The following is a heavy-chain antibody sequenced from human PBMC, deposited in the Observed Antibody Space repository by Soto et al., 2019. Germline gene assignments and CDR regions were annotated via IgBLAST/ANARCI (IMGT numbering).Heavy chain of an antibody. J-gene: IGHJ4*02. CDR2: INHSGST. CDR3: ARGPQKLPRTVTTTIDY. D-gene: IGHD4-17*01. Sequence: QVQLQQWGAGLLKPSETLSLTCAVYGGSFSGYYWSWIRQPPGKGLEWIGDINHSGSTNYNPSLKSRVTISVDTSKNQFSLRPSSVAAADTAVYYCARGPQKLPRTVTTTIDYWGQGTLVTVSS. V-gene: IGHV4-34*01. CDR1: GGSFSGYY.